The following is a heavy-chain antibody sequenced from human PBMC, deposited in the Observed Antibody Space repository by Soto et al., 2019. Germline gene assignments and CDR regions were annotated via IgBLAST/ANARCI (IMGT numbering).Heavy chain of an antibody. V-gene: IGHV4-4*02. Sequence: SETLSLTCAVSGGSISSSNWWSWVRQPPGKGLEWIGEIYHSGSTNYNPSLKSRVTISVDKSKNQFSLKLSSVTAADTAVYYCAKDLESAGRGQWYCGMDVWGQGTTVTVSS. CDR2: IYHSGST. CDR3: AKDLESAGRGQWYCGMDV. J-gene: IGHJ6*02. CDR1: GGSISSSNW. D-gene: IGHD1-1*01.